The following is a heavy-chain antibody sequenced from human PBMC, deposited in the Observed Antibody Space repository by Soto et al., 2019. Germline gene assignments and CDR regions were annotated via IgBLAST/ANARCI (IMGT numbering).Heavy chain of an antibody. CDR1: GFTISNAW. D-gene: IGHD6-13*01. J-gene: IGHJ4*02. Sequence: GSLRLSCAASGFTISNAWMNWVRQAPGKGLEWVGRIKRKADGGTTHYGAPVKGRFTISRDDSGNTLYLQMNSLKTEDTGVYYCTTEGYSSSWDLDYWGQGTLVTVSS. V-gene: IGHV3-15*07. CDR3: TTEGYSSSWDLDY. CDR2: IKRKADGGTT.